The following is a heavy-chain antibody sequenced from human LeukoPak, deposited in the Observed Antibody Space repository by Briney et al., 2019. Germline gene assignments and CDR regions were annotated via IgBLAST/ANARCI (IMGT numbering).Heavy chain of an antibody. V-gene: IGHV3-66*01. CDR3: AIAAAGTNYYFDY. CDR2: IYSGGST. CDR1: GFTVSSNY. Sequence: PGGSLRLSCAASGFTVSSNYMSWVRQAPGKGLEWVSVIYSGGSTYYADSVKGRFTIPRDNSKNTLYLQMNSLRAEDTGVYYCAIAAAGTNYYFDYWGQGTLVTVSS. D-gene: IGHD6-13*01. J-gene: IGHJ4*02.